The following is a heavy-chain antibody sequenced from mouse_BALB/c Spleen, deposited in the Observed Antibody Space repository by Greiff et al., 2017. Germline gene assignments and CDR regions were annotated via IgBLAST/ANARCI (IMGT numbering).Heavy chain of an antibody. Sequence: VQLQQSGAELVRPGTSVKVSCKASGYAFTNYLIEWVKQRPGQGLEWIGVINPGSGGTNYNEKFKGKATLTADKSSSTAYMQLSSLTSDDSAVYFCARTPLLLRYAMDYWGQGTSVTVSS. CDR3: ARTPLLLRYAMDY. J-gene: IGHJ4*01. V-gene: IGHV1-54*01. CDR2: INPGSGGT. D-gene: IGHD1-1*01. CDR1: GYAFTNYL.